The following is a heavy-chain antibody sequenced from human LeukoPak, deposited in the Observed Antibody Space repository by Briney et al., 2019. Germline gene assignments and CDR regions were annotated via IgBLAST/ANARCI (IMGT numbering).Heavy chain of an antibody. Sequence: SETLSLTCTVSGGSISSGGYYWSWIRQHPGKGLEWIGYIYYSGSTYYNPSLKSRVTISVDTSKNQFSLKLRSVTAADTAVCYCAREGYYDSSGYSDYWGQGTLVTVSS. V-gene: IGHV4-31*03. D-gene: IGHD3-22*01. J-gene: IGHJ4*02. CDR2: IYYSGST. CDR3: AREGYYDSSGYSDY. CDR1: GGSISSGGYY.